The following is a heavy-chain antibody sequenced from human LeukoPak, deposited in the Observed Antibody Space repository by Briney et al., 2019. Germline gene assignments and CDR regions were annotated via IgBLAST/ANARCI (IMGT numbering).Heavy chain of an antibody. CDR3: ARDRNDILTGYYLPFDY. CDR1: GFSFSSYW. J-gene: IGHJ4*02. Sequence: GGSLRLSCAASGFSFSSYWMSWVRQAPGKGLEWVANIKQDGSEKYYVDSVKGRFTISRDNAKNSLYLQMNSLRAEDTAVYYCARDRNDILTGYYLPFDYWGQGTLVTVSS. V-gene: IGHV3-7*01. CDR2: IKQDGSEK. D-gene: IGHD3-9*01.